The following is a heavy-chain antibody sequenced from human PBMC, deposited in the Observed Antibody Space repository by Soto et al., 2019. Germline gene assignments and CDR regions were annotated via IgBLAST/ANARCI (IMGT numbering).Heavy chain of an antibody. D-gene: IGHD6-19*01. CDR3: AKRDQQC. Sequence: PGGSLRLSCAASGFTFDDYTMHWVRQAPGKGLEWVSAISGSGGSTYYADSVKDRFTISRDNSNNTLYLQMNSLRVEDTAVYYCAKRDQQCWGQGTSVTVSS. J-gene: IGHJ4*02. V-gene: IGHV3-23*01. CDR2: ISGSGGST. CDR1: GFTFDDYT.